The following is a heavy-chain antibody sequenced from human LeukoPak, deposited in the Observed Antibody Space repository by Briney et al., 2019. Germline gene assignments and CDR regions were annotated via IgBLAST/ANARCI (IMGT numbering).Heavy chain of an antibody. D-gene: IGHD6-19*01. J-gene: IGHJ4*02. CDR1: GFTFSSYS. CDR3: ARVGAVAGTGGVY. V-gene: IGHV3-21*01. Sequence: GGSLRLSCAASGFTFSSYSMNWVRQAPGKGLEWVSSISSSSSYIYYADSVKGRFTISRDNAKNSLYLQMNSLRAEDTAVYYCARVGAVAGTGGVYWGQGTLVTVSS. CDR2: ISSSSSYI.